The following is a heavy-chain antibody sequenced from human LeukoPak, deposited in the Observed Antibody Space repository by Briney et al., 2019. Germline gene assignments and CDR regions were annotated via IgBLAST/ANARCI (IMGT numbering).Heavy chain of an antibody. D-gene: IGHD3-22*01. CDR2: IRGSGDNT. J-gene: IGHJ3*02. Sequence: GGSLRLSCAASEFTFSNFAMSWVRQAPGKGLEWVSTIRGSGDNTYYADSVKGRFTISRDNSKNTLSLHINTLRAEDTAVYYCAKDLLLTFFFDSSGYYSDAFGMWGEGTMVTVSP. CDR1: EFTFSNFA. CDR3: AKDLLLTFFFDSSGYYSDAFGM. V-gene: IGHV3-23*01.